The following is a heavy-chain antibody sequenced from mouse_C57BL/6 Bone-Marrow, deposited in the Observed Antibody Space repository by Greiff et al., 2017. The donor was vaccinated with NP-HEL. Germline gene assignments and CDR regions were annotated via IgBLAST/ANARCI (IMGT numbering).Heavy chain of an antibody. CDR3: ARGGYYSNYGRGLYAMDY. D-gene: IGHD2-5*01. CDR1: GYTFTDHT. CDR2: IYPRDGST. Sequence: QVQLQQSDAELVKPGASVKISCKVSGYTFTDHTIHWMKQRPEQGLEWIGYIYPRDGSTKYNEKFKGKATLTADKSSSTAYMQLNSLTSEDSAVYFCARGGYYSNYGRGLYAMDYWGQGTSVTVSS. J-gene: IGHJ4*01. V-gene: IGHV1-78*01.